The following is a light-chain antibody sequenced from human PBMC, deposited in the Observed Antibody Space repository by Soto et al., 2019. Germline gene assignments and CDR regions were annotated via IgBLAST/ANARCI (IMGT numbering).Light chain of an antibody. CDR2: DVI. V-gene: IGLV2-14*01. CDR1: SADIGAYDH. J-gene: IGLJ1*01. Sequence: QSALTQPASVSGSPGRSISISCAGTSADIGAYDHVSWYQQHPGKAPKLIIYDVISRPSGVSNRFSGSKSANTASPTIFGLQAEDEADYFCSSYTDFSLYVFGTGTKVTVL. CDR3: SSYTDFSLYV.